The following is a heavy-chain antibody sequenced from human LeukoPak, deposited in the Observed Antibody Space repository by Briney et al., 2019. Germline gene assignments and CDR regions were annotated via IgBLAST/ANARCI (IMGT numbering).Heavy chain of an antibody. CDR3: ARDGEQLAAFDY. Sequence: PGGSLRLSCAASGFTFSIYGMHWVRQAPGKGLEWVTVISYDGSDKYYADSVKGRFTISRDNAKDSLYLQMNSLRAEDTAVYYCARDGEQLAAFDYWGQGTLVTVSS. CDR2: ISYDGSDK. V-gene: IGHV3-30*03. CDR1: GFTFSIYG. J-gene: IGHJ4*02. D-gene: IGHD6-6*01.